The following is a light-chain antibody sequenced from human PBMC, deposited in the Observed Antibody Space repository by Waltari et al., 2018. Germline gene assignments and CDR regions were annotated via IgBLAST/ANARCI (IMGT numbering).Light chain of an antibody. Sequence: EIVVTQSPLSLPVTPGGPASISCRSSQSLLYSNGNNYLDWYPQKPGQSPQLLIYETSNRASGVPDRFSGSGSGTDFTLKISRVETGDVGIYYCMQALQAPYTFGQGTKLEIK. CDR1: QSLLYSNGNNY. V-gene: IGKV2-28*01. J-gene: IGKJ2*01. CDR2: ETS. CDR3: MQALQAPYT.